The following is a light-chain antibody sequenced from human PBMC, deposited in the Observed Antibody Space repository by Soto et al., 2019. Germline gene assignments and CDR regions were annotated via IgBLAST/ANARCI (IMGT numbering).Light chain of an antibody. CDR1: QSVSSN. J-gene: IGKJ1*01. CDR3: QQYNNWPRAWT. Sequence: EIVRTQSPATLSVSPGEMATLSCRASQSVSSNLAWYQQKPGQAPRLLIYGSSTSATGIPARFSGSGSGTEFTLTISSLQSEDFAVYYCQQYNNWPRAWTFGQGTKVEIK. V-gene: IGKV3-15*01. CDR2: GSS.